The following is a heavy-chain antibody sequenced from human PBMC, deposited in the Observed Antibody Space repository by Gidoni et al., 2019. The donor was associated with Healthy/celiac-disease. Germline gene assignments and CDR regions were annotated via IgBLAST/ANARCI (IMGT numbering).Heavy chain of an antibody. J-gene: IGHJ5*02. CDR3: AKATDSGYDLGWFDP. D-gene: IGHD5-12*01. V-gene: IGHV3-9*01. CDR1: GFTFVDYA. CDR2: ISWNSGSI. Sequence: EVQLVESGGGLVQPGRSLRLSCADCGFTFVDYAMPWGRQAPGKGLEWVSGISWNSGSIGYADSVKGRFTISRDNAKNSLYLQMNSLRAEDTALYYCAKATDSGYDLGWFDPWGQGTLVTVSS.